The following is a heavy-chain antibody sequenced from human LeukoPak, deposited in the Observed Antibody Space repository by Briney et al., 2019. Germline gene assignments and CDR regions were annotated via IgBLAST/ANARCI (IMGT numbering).Heavy chain of an antibody. Sequence: PSETLSLTCTVSGYSISSGYYWGWIRQPPGKGLEWIGSIYHSGSTYYNPSLKSRVTISVDTSKNQFSLKLSSVTAADTAVYYCARAAYRDAFDIWGQGTMVTVSS. CDR2: IYHSGST. J-gene: IGHJ3*02. D-gene: IGHD3-16*01. CDR3: ARAAYRDAFDI. CDR1: GYSISSGYY. V-gene: IGHV4-38-2*02.